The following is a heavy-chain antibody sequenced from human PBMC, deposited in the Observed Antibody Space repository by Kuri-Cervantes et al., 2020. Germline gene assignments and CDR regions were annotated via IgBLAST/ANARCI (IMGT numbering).Heavy chain of an antibody. CDR3: AKDDFVMAPASFFES. J-gene: IGHJ4*02. V-gene: IGHV3-23*01. D-gene: IGHD5-24*01. CDR2: ISGSGSLT. CDR1: GFVFEDFA. Sequence: LSLTCAASGFVFEDFAMTWVRQAPGKGLEWVCSISGSGSLTYYADSVKGRITVSRDNSNKRFFLQMNNLRAEVTAVYHCAKDDFVMAPASFFESWGQGTLVTVSS.